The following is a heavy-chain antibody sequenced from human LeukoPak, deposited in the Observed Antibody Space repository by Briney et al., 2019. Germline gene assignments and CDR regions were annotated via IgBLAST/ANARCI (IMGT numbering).Heavy chain of an antibody. V-gene: IGHV3-23*01. CDR2: ISGSGGST. J-gene: IGHJ4*02. D-gene: IGHD3-3*01. Sequence: HPGGSLRLSCAASGFTFSSYAMSWVRQAPGKGLEWVSAISGSGGSTYYADSVKGRFTISRDNSKNTLYLQMNSLRAEDTAVYYCARGELRFLESSFDYWGQGTLVTVSS. CDR3: ARGELRFLESSFDY. CDR1: GFTFSSYA.